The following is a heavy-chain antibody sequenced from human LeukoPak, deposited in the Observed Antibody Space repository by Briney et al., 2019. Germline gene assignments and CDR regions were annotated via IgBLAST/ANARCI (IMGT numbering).Heavy chain of an antibody. CDR1: GFTFSNYA. D-gene: IGHD3-22*01. V-gene: IGHV3-23*01. CDR3: AKGMYYYDSSAPRFDY. J-gene: IGHJ4*02. Sequence: GGSLRLSCAASGFTFSNYAMSWVRQAPGKGLQGVSAITAFGDGRYYTDSLRGRSAISRDNSRNTVYLDLSSLRVEDTAVYYCAKGMYYYDSSAPRFDYWGQGTLVTVSS. CDR2: ITAFGDGR.